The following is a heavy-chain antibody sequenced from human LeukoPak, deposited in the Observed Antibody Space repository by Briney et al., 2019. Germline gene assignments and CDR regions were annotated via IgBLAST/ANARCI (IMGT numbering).Heavy chain of an antibody. CDR1: GFTFSSYS. Sequence: GGSLRLSCAASGFTFSSYSMNWVRQAPGKGLEWVSSISSSSSYIYYADSVKGRFTISRDNAKNSLYLQMNSLRAEDTAVYFCAREISYGDYPSGDAFDNWGQGTMVTVPS. V-gene: IGHV3-21*01. CDR3: AREISYGDYPSGDAFDN. J-gene: IGHJ3*02. D-gene: IGHD4-17*01. CDR2: ISSSSSYI.